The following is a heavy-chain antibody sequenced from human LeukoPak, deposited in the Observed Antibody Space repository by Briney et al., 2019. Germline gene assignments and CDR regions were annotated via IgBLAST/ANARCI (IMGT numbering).Heavy chain of an antibody. J-gene: IGHJ4*02. CDR1: GFAFSSYG. CDR3: ARGRYAQDYGDY. D-gene: IGHD1-1*01. Sequence: PGGSLRLSCAASGFAFSSYGMHWVRQAPGKGLEWISFIHYDGSNKYYADSVKGRFTISRDNSKSALYLQINSLRTEDTAVYYCARGRYAQDYGDYWGQGTLVTVSS. V-gene: IGHV3-30*02. CDR2: IHYDGSNK.